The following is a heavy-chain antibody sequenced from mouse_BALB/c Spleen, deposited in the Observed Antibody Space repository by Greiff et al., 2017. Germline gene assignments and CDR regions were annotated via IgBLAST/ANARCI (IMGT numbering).Heavy chain of an antibody. Sequence: EVQLQQSGPGLVKPSQSLSLTCTVTGYSITSDYAWNWIRQFPGNKLEWMGYISYSGSTSYNPSLKSRISITRDTSKNQFFLQLNSVTTEDTATYYCASANSWFAYWGQGTLVTVSA. D-gene: IGHD4-1*01. J-gene: IGHJ3*01. CDR2: ISYSGST. CDR3: ASANSWFAY. CDR1: GYSITSDYA. V-gene: IGHV3-2*02.